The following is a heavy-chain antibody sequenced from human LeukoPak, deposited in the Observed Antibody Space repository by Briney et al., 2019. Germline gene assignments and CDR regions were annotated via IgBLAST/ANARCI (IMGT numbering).Heavy chain of an antibody. Sequence: GGSLRLSCAASGFTVSSNYMSWVRQAPGKGLEWVSAISGSGGSTYYADSVKGRFTISRDNSKNTLYLQMNSLRAEDTAVYYCAEEIERFLEWLSEGFDYWGQGTLVTVSS. CDR1: GFTVSSNY. CDR3: AEEIERFLEWLSEGFDY. V-gene: IGHV3-23*01. D-gene: IGHD3-3*01. CDR2: ISGSGGST. J-gene: IGHJ4*02.